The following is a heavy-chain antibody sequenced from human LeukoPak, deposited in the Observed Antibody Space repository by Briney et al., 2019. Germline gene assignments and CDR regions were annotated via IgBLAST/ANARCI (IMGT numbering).Heavy chain of an antibody. CDR2: INHSGST. V-gene: IGHV4-34*01. CDR3: ARQRRYYYGSGTPGVLDY. Sequence: SETLSLTCAVYGGSFSGYYWSWIRQPPGKGLEWIGEINHSGSTNYNPSLKSRVTISVDTSKNQFSLKLSSVTAADTAVYYCARQRRYYYGSGTPGVLDYWGQGTLVTVSS. D-gene: IGHD3-10*01. J-gene: IGHJ4*02. CDR1: GGSFSGYY.